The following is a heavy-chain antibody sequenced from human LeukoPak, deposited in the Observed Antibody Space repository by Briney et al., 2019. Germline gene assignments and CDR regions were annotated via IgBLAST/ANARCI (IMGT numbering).Heavy chain of an antibody. V-gene: IGHV1-18*01. CDR1: GYTFTSYG. CDR3: ARNTYYYDSSGYYLYAFDI. Sequence: GASVKVSCKASGYTFTSYGISWVRQAPGQGLEWMGWISAYNGNTNYAQKLQGRVTMTTDTSTSTAYMELRSLRSDDTAAYYCARNTYYYDSSGYYLYAFDIWGQGTMVTVSS. CDR2: ISAYNGNT. D-gene: IGHD3-22*01. J-gene: IGHJ3*02.